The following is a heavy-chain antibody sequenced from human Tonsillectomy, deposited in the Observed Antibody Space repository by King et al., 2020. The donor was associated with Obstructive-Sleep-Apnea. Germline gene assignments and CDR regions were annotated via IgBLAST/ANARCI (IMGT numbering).Heavy chain of an antibody. CDR3: AKDPPGDGDNYVSGFDY. CDR2: IWYDGRNK. V-gene: IGHV3-30*02. D-gene: IGHD2-21*01. CDR1: GFAFSTYG. Sequence: VQLVESGGGVAQPGRSLRLSCTASGFAFSTYGMHWVRQAPGKGLEWVAFIWYDGRNKYYADYVNGRFTISRDNSENKLYLQMNSLRVEDTAVYYCAKDPPGDGDNYVSGFDYWGQGTLVTVSS. J-gene: IGHJ4*02.